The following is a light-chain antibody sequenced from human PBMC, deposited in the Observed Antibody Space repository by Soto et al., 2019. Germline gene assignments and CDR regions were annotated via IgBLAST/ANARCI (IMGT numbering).Light chain of an antibody. J-gene: IGLJ1*01. CDR2: EVS. CDR3: SCLSTTSNPSV. Sequence: QSALSQPASMSGSPGQSITIPCTGTSSDIGLYNYVSWYQHHPGKAPKLLISEVSIRPSGLSDRFSASKTGNTASLTISGLQPEDEAFYYCSCLSTTSNPSVFGTGTKVPVL. CDR1: SSDIGLYNY. V-gene: IGLV2-14*01.